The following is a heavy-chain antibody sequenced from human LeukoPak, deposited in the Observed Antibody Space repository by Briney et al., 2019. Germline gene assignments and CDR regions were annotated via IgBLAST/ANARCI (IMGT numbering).Heavy chain of an antibody. V-gene: IGHV3-23*01. D-gene: IGHD3-3*01. CDR3: AKELGLSDFWSGYYGQGSFDY. CDR1: GFTFSSYA. CDR2: ISGSGGST. J-gene: IGHJ4*02. Sequence: GGSLRLSCAASGFTFSSYAMSWVRQAPGKGLEWVSAISGSGGSTYYADSVKGRFTISRDNSKNTLYLQMNSLRAEDTAVYYCAKELGLSDFWSGYYGQGSFDYWGQGTLVTVSS.